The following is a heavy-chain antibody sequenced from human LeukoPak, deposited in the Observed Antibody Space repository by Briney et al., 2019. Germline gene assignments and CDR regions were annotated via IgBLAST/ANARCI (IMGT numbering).Heavy chain of an antibody. CDR2: IYYSGST. J-gene: IGHJ4*02. V-gene: IGHV4-59*08. CDR3: ARGIAAAGSGIDY. CDR1: GGSISSYY. D-gene: IGHD6-13*01. Sequence: SETLSLTCTVSGGSISSYYWSWIRQPPGKGLEWIGYIYYSGSTNYNPSLKSRVTISVDTSKNQFSLKLSSVTAAVTAVYYCARGIAAAGSGIDYWGQGTLVTVSS.